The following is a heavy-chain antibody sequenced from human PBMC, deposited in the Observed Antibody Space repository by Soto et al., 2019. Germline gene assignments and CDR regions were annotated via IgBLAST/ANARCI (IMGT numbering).Heavy chain of an antibody. CDR2: ISSSSSTI. CDR3: AKVPSSGWLKYFDY. J-gene: IGHJ4*02. CDR1: GFTFSSYS. Sequence: GGSLSLSCAASGFTFSSYSMNWVRQAPEKGLEWVSYISSSSSTIYYADSVKGRFTISRDNAKNSLYLQMNSLRAEDTAVYYCAKVPSSGWLKYFDYWGQGTLVTVSS. V-gene: IGHV3-48*01. D-gene: IGHD6-19*01.